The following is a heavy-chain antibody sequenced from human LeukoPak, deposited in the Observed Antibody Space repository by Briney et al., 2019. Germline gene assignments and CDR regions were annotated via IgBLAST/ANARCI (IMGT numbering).Heavy chain of an antibody. CDR3: AKMRAHGDFPNCFDP. CDR1: GFTFSNYG. Sequence: GGSLRLSCAASGFTFSNYGMHWVRQAPGKGLEWVALISYDGSHKYYADSVKGRFTISRDNSKNTLYLQINSLRAEDTALYYCAKMRAHGDFPNCFDPWGQGTLVTVSS. V-gene: IGHV3-30*18. J-gene: IGHJ5*02. CDR2: ISYDGSHK. D-gene: IGHD4-17*01.